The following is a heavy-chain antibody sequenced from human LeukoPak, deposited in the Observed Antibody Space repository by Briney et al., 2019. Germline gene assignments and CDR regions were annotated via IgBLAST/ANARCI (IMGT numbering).Heavy chain of an antibody. V-gene: IGHV3-33*08. CDR3: ARRTYDAFDI. Sequence: GRSLRLSCAASGFSFSDHGMHWVREAPGKGVECVAVIWYDGSNKYYANCVKVRFTISRDNSKNTLYLQMNTVRAEDTAVYYWARRTYDAFDIWGQGTMVTVSS. J-gene: IGHJ3*02. CDR1: GFSFSDHG. D-gene: IGHD1-14*01. CDR2: IWYDGSNK.